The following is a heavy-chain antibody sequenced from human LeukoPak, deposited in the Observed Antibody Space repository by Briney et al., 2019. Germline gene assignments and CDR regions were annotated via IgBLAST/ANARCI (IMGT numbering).Heavy chain of an antibody. CDR3: ARDRYDFWSGYPWFDP. Sequence: SQTLSLTCTVSGGSISSGSYYWSWIRQPAGKGLEWIGRIYTSGSTNYNPSLKSRVTISVDTSKNQFSLKLSSVTAADTAAYYCARDRYDFWSGYPWFDPWGQGTLVTVSS. CDR2: IYTSGST. V-gene: IGHV4-61*02. D-gene: IGHD3-3*01. J-gene: IGHJ5*02. CDR1: GGSISSGSYY.